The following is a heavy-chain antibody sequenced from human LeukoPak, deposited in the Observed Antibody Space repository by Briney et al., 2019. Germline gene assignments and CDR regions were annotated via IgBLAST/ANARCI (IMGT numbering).Heavy chain of an antibody. CDR3: AKEARLYCSSTSCQESWFDL. Sequence: GGSLRLSCAASGFTFSSYAMSWVRQAPGKGLEWVSAISGSGGSTYYADSVKGRFTISRDNSKNTLYLQMNSLRAEDTAVYYCAKEARLYCSSTSCQESWFDLWGQGTLVTVSS. CDR2: ISGSGGST. CDR1: GFTFSSYA. V-gene: IGHV3-23*01. J-gene: IGHJ5*02. D-gene: IGHD2-2*01.